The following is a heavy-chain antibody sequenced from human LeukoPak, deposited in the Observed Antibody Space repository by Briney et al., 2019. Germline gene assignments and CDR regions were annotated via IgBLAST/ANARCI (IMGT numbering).Heavy chain of an antibody. V-gene: IGHV3-66*01. Sequence: PGGSLRLSCAASGFTVSSNYMSWVRQAPGKGLEWVSVIYSGGSTYYADSVKGRFTIPRDNSKNTLYLQMNSLRAEDTAVYYCARYDSSGNDAFDIWGQGTMVTVSS. CDR2: IYSGGST. J-gene: IGHJ3*02. CDR1: GFTVSSNY. D-gene: IGHD3-22*01. CDR3: ARYDSSGNDAFDI.